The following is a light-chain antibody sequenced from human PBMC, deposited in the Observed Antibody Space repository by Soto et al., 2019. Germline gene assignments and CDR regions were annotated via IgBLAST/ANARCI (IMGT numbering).Light chain of an antibody. CDR3: QQTYTSTRT. Sequence: DIKMTQSPSSLSASVGDRVTITSRPSQSVSGYLNWYPQAXGKAPKXXIYAASSLHSGVPSLFSGSGAGTDFSRTISSLQPEDVTTYYCQQTYTSTRTFGQGTKVDIK. CDR2: AAS. CDR1: QSVSGY. J-gene: IGKJ1*01. V-gene: IGKV1-39*01.